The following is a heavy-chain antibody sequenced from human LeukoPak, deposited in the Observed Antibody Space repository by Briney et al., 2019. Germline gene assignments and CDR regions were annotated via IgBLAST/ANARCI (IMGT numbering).Heavy chain of an antibody. CDR2: INHSGST. J-gene: IGHJ4*02. CDR3: ARGRGY. CDR1: GGSFSGYY. V-gene: IGHV4-34*01. D-gene: IGHD3-10*01. Sequence: SETLSLTCAVYGGSFSGYYWSWIRQPPGKGLEWIGEINHSGSTNYNPSLKSRVTISVDTSKNQFSLKLSSVTAADTAVYYGARGRGYWGQGTLVTVSS.